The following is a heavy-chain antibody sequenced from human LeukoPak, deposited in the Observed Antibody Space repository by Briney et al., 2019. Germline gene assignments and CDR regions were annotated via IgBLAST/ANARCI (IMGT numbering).Heavy chain of an antibody. CDR2: IYSGGNT. J-gene: IGHJ3*02. CDR3: ARDTGVGPTSEAFDI. D-gene: IGHD1-26*01. V-gene: IGHV3-66*01. Sequence: PGGSLRLSCAASGFTVSSNYMSWVRQAPGKGLEWVSVIYSGGNTYYGDSVKGRFTISRDNSKNTLYLQMNSLRAEDTAVYYCARDTGVGPTSEAFDIWGQGTMVTVSS. CDR1: GFTVSSNY.